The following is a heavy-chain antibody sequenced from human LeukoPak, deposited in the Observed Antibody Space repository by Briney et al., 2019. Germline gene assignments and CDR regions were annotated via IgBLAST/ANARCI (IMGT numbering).Heavy chain of an antibody. CDR1: GGSISSYY. D-gene: IGHD5-18*01. Sequence: PSETLSLTCTVSGGSISSYYWSWIRQPAGKGLEWIGRIYTSGSTNYNPSLKSRVTMSVDTSKNQFSLKLSSVTAADTAVYYCARDASVYSYAHFDYWGQGTLVTVSS. CDR3: ARDASVYSYAHFDY. V-gene: IGHV4-4*07. CDR2: IYTSGST. J-gene: IGHJ4*02.